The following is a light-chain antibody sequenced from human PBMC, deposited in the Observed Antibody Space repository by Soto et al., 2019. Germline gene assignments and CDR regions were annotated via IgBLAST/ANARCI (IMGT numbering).Light chain of an antibody. Sequence: QSALTQPASVSGSPGQSITISCTGTSSDVGGYNYVSWYQQHPGKAPKLMIYDVNNRPSGVSNRFSGSKSGNTASLTISGLQAEDEADYYCSSYTSSFTLVVFGGGTKLTVL. CDR2: DVN. CDR3: SSYTSSFTLVV. V-gene: IGLV2-14*03. CDR1: SSDVGGYNY. J-gene: IGLJ2*01.